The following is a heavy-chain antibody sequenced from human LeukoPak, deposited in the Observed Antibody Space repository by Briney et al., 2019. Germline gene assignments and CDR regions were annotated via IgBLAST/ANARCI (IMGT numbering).Heavy chain of an antibody. V-gene: IGHV4-59*01. J-gene: IGHJ6*03. CDR1: GPSISSYY. CDR2: IYYIGST. Sequence: LSLACTVSGPSISSYYWGWTRQPPGEGLGCIGYIYYIGSTNYNPCLKTRVPISVDTSKNQFSPKLSSVTAADTAVYYCARGPNSSSWYGSFYYYDYMHLGGKGTAVTIS. CDR3: ARGPNSSSWYGSFYYYDYMHL. D-gene: IGHD6-13*01.